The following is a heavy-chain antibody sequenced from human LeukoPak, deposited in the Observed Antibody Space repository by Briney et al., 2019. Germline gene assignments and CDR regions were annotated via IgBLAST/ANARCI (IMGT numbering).Heavy chain of an antibody. CDR1: GGSFSGYY. Sequence: PSETLSLTCGVYGGSFSGYYWSWIRQPPGKGLEWIGAINHSGSTNYNPSLKSRVTISVDTSKNQFSLKLSSVTAADTAVYFCARGPYCSSTSCLIAAAANWFDPWGQGTLVTVSS. V-gene: IGHV4-34*01. CDR2: INHSGST. CDR3: ARGPYCSSTSCLIAAAANWFDP. J-gene: IGHJ5*02. D-gene: IGHD2-2*01.